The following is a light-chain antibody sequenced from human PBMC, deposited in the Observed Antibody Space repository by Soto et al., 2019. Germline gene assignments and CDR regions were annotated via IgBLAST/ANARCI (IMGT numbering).Light chain of an antibody. CDR2: GDT. Sequence: QSVLTQPPSVSGAPGQRVTISCTGSSSNIGAGYDVHWYQQLPGTAPKLLIYGDTNRPSGVPDRFSGSKSATSASLVITGLQAEEEADDYCQSYDTARNVYVVFGGGTKLTVL. CDR1: SSNIGAGYD. J-gene: IGLJ2*01. V-gene: IGLV1-40*01. CDR3: QSYDTARNVYVV.